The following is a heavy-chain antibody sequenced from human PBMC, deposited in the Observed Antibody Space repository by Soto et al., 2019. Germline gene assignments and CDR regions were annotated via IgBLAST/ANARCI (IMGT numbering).Heavy chain of an antibody. Sequence: EVQLVESGGGLVQPGGSLRLSCAASGFTFSNYWMYWVRQAPGKGLVWVSRVNNDGTDTTHADSVKGPFTISRDNAENTLYLQMNSLRAEDKAVYYCARGGLQHALDVWGQGSTVNVSS. CDR3: ARGGLQHALDV. CDR2: VNNDGTDT. J-gene: IGHJ6*02. D-gene: IGHD6-13*01. CDR1: GFTFSNYW. V-gene: IGHV3-74*03.